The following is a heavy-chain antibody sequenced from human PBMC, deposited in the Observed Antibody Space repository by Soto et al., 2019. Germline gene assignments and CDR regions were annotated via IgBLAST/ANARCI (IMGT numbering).Heavy chain of an antibody. J-gene: IGHJ4*02. CDR3: TKNSAYALDY. CDR1: RYSIKSNNW. CDR2: LHHGGST. D-gene: IGHD5-12*01. Sequence: PSETLSLACEVSRYSIKSNNWWRWVRQPPGGGLEWIGELHHGGSTNYNPSLESRVTFSVDISKNQFFLRLSSVTAADTSVYYCTKNSAYALDYWGQGTLVTVSS. V-gene: IGHV4-4*02.